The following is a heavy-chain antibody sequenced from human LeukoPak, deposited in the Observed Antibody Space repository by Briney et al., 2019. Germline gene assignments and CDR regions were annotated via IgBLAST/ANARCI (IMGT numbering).Heavy chain of an antibody. CDR3: ARGSEYYYDSSNFDY. D-gene: IGHD3-22*01. V-gene: IGHV4-59*01. J-gene: IGHJ4*02. CDR1: GGSISSYY. CDR2: IYYSGST. Sequence: SETLSLTCTVSGGSISSYYWSWIRQPPGKGLEWIGYIYYSGSTNYNPSLKSRVTISVDTSKNQFPLKLSSETAADTAVYYCARGSEYYYDSSNFDYWGQGTLVTVSS.